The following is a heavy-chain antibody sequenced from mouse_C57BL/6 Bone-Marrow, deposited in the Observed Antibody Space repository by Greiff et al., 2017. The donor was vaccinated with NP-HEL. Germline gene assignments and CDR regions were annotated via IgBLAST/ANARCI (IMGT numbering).Heavy chain of an antibody. CDR1: GYTFTSYG. J-gene: IGHJ3*01. Sequence: QVQLQQSGAELARPGASVKLSCKASGYTFTSYGISWVKQRTGQGLEWIGEIYPRSGNTYYNEKFKGKATLTADKSSSTAYMELRSLTSEDSAVYFCARSEGYALLPTTVVPKGLAYWGQGTLVTVSA. CDR2: IYPRSGNT. D-gene: IGHD1-1*01. CDR3: ARSEGYALLPTTVVPKGLAY. V-gene: IGHV1-81*01.